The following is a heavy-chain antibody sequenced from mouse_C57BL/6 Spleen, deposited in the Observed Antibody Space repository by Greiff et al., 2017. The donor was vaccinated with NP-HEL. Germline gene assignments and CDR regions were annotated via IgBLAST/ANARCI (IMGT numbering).Heavy chain of an antibody. D-gene: IGHD4-1*01. J-gene: IGHJ2*01. Sequence: QVQLKQSGAELVRPGASVTLSCKASGYTFTDYEMHWVKQTPVHGLEWIGAIDPETGGTAYNQKFKGKAILTADKSSSTAYMELRSLTSEDSAVYYCTRTGLTGTDFDYWGQGTTLTVSS. CDR1: GYTFTDYE. CDR2: IDPETGGT. V-gene: IGHV1-15*01. CDR3: TRTGLTGTDFDY.